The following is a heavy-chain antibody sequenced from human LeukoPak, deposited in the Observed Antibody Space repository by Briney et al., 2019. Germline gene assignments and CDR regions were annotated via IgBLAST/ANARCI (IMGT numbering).Heavy chain of an antibody. CDR3: ARGRVSSSTWYNTYYYYFYMDV. V-gene: IGHV4-59*01. CDR2: VDHTGST. J-gene: IGHJ6*03. CDR1: DDSITMYY. D-gene: IGHD1-1*01. Sequence: KTSETLSLTCSVSDDSITMYYWTWTRQPPGKGLEWIGYVDHTGSTNSNPSLNGRVSISRDTTKNLFSLRLRSVTAADTAVYFCARGRVSSSTWYNTYYYYFYMDVWGKGTTVTVSS.